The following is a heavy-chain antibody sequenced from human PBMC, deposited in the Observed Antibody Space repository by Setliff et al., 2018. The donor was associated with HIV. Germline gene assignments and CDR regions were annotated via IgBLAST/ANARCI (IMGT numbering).Heavy chain of an antibody. CDR3: VRDGGGSYQKYFQH. CDR2: ISSSGGYT. CDR1: GFTFSDYY. J-gene: IGHJ1*01. Sequence: LRLSCAASGFTFSDYYMSWIRQAPGKGLEWVSYISSSGGYTMYAESVQGRFTISRDNAINSLYLQMNSLRAEDTAVYYCVRDGGGSYQKYFQHWGQGTLVTVSS. D-gene: IGHD1-26*01. V-gene: IGHV3-11*05.